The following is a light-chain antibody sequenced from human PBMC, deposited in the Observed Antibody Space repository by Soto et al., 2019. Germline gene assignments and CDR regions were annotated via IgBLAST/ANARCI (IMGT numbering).Light chain of an antibody. J-gene: IGKJ2*01. CDR2: GAS. V-gene: IGKV3-15*01. CDR3: QQYNNWPRT. CDR1: QSVSSN. Sequence: EIVMTQSPATLSVSPGERATLSCRASQSVSSNLAWSQQKPGQAPRLLIYGASTRATGIPARFSGSGSGTEFTLTISSLQSEDFAVYYCQQYNNWPRTFGQGTKPEIK.